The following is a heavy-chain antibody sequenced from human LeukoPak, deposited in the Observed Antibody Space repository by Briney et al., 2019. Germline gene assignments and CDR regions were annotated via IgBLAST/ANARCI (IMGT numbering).Heavy chain of an antibody. V-gene: IGHV4-34*01. CDR1: GVSFSGYY. CDR2: INHSGST. J-gene: IGHJ6*02. Sequence: SETLSLTCAVYGVSFSGYYWSWIRQPPGKGLEWIGEINHSGSTNYNPSLKSRVTISVDTSKNQFSLKLSSVTAADTAVYYCARSHYYYYYGMDVWGQGTTVTVSS. CDR3: ARSHYYYYYGMDV.